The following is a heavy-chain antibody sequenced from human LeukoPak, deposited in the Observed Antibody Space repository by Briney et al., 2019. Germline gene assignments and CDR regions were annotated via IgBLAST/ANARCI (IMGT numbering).Heavy chain of an antibody. CDR1: GGSISSSSYY. CDR3: ARDQYSSSWSHFDY. V-gene: IGHV4-39*07. CDR2: IYYSGST. J-gene: IGHJ4*02. D-gene: IGHD6-13*01. Sequence: SETLSLTCTVSGGSISSSSYYWGWIRQPPGKGLEWIGSIYYSGSTYYNPSLKSRVTISVDTSKNQFSLKLSSVTAADTAVYYCARDQYSSSWSHFDYWGQGTLVTVSS.